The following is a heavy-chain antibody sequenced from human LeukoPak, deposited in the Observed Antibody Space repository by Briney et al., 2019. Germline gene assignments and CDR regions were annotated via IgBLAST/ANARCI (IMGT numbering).Heavy chain of an antibody. D-gene: IGHD6-19*01. V-gene: IGHV4-59*01. J-gene: IGHJ4*02. Sequence: SETLSLTCTVSGGSISTNYWSWLRQPPGKGLEWIAYISHSGSANYNPSLKSRVTISRDTSKNQFSLRSTSVTAADTAVYYCARGAGWYDYWGQGTLVTVSS. CDR1: GGSISTNY. CDR2: ISHSGSA. CDR3: ARGAGWYDY.